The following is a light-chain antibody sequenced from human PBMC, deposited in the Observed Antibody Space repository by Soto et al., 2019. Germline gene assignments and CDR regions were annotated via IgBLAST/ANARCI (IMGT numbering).Light chain of an antibody. V-gene: IGLV2-8*01. CDR2: EVN. CDR1: SSDVGGYNY. Sequence: QSALTQPPSASGSPGQSVAISCTGTSSDVGGYNYVSWYQQHPGKAPKLMIYEVNKRPSGVPDRFSGSKSGNTASLTVSGXXAEDEADYYCSSYAGSSNVFGTGTKLTVL. CDR3: SSYAGSSNV. J-gene: IGLJ1*01.